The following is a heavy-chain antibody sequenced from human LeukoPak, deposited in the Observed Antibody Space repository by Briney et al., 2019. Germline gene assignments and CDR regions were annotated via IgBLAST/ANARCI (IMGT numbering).Heavy chain of an antibody. J-gene: IGHJ4*02. CDR2: IWYDGSNK. CDR1: GFIFSSYG. Sequence: GRSLRLSCAASGFIFSSYGMHWVRQAPGKGLEWVAVIWYDGSNKYYADSVKGRFTISRDNSKNTLYLQMNSLRGEDTAVYYCGRGSYTSSWYGVFDYWGQGTLVTVSS. V-gene: IGHV3-33*01. D-gene: IGHD6-13*01. CDR3: GRGSYTSSWYGVFDY.